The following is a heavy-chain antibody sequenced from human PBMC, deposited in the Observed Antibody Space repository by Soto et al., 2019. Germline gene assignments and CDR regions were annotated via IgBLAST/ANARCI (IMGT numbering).Heavy chain of an antibody. CDR3: ARVEQQLVLGYFDY. J-gene: IGHJ4*02. V-gene: IGHV4-34*01. CDR1: GGSFSGYY. Sequence: QVQLQQWGAGLLKPSETLSLTCAVYGGSFSGYYWSWIRQPPGKGLEWIGEINHSGSTNYNPSLKRRVTISVDTSKNQFSLKLSSVTAADTAVYYCARVEQQLVLGYFDYWGQGTLVTVSS. CDR2: INHSGST. D-gene: IGHD6-13*01.